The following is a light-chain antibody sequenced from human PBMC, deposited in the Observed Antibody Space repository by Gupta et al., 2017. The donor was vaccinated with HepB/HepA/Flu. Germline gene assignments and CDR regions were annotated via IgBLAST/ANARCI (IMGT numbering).Light chain of an antibody. V-gene: IGKV3-15*01. J-gene: IGKJ1*01. Sequence: EIVMTQSPATLSVSPGERATLSCRASQSVSSNLAWSKQKPGQAPRLLIYGAATRATGITARFSGSGSVTEFTLTISSLQSEDFAVYYCQQYNNWPLWTFGQGTKVEIK. CDR3: QQYNNWPLWT. CDR1: QSVSSN. CDR2: GAA.